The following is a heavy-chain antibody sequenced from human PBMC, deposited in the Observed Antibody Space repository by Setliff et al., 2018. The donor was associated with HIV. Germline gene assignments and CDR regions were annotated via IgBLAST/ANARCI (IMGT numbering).Heavy chain of an antibody. D-gene: IGHD6-6*01. CDR1: GGSIRSGSYY. CDR2: IYTSGSA. J-gene: IGHJ4*02. Sequence: KTSETLSLTCTVSGGSIRSGSYYWSWIRQPAGKGLEWIGRIYTSGSANYNPSLKSRVTMSVDTSKNQFSLKLSSVTAADTAVYYCASGLIAPRFWGQGTLVTVSS. V-gene: IGHV4-61*02. CDR3: ASGLIAPRF.